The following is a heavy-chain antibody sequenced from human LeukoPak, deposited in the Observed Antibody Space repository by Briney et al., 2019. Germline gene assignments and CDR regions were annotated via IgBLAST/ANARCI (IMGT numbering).Heavy chain of an antibody. CDR2: IYYSGST. Sequence: PSETLSLTCTVSGGSISSYYWSWIRQPPGKGLEWIGYIYYSGSTNYNPSLKSRVTISVDTSKNQFSLKLSSVTAADTAVYYCARERREQLLPPYTRSVTYFDYWGQGTLVTVSS. D-gene: IGHD2-2*01. V-gene: IGHV4-59*12. CDR1: GGSISSYY. CDR3: ARERREQLLPPYTRSVTYFDY. J-gene: IGHJ4*02.